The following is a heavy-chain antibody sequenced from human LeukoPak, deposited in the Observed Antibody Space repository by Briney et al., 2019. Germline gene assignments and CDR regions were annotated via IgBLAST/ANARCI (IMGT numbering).Heavy chain of an antibody. CDR1: GYTFTSYD. J-gene: IGHJ5*02. Sequence: GASVKVSCKASGYTFTSYDINWVRQATGQGLEWMGWMNPNSGNTGYAQKFQGRVTITRNTSISTAYMELSSLRSKDTAVYYCARVPAAIVHHKGRAGFDPWGQGTLVTVSS. CDR2: MNPNSGNT. D-gene: IGHD2-2*02. V-gene: IGHV1-8*03. CDR3: ARVPAAIVHHKGRAGFDP.